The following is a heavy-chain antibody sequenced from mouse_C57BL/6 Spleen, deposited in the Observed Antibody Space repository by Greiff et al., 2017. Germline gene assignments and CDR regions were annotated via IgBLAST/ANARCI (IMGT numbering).Heavy chain of an antibody. Sequence: QVQLQQSGAELVRPGASVTLSCKASGYTFTDYEMHWVKQTPVHGLEWIGAIDPETGGTDYNQKFKGKAILTADKSSSTSYMELRSLTSEDSAVYYCTIYYESHLDYWGQGTTLTVSS. CDR3: TIYYESHLDY. D-gene: IGHD2-4*01. V-gene: IGHV1-15*01. CDR2: IDPETGGT. J-gene: IGHJ2*01. CDR1: GYTFTDYE.